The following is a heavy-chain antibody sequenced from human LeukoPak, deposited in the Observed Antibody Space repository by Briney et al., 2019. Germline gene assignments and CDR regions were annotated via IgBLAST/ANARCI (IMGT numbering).Heavy chain of an antibody. CDR2: IRSNGDTT. V-gene: IGHV3-23*01. CDR1: GFTFRSIA. CDR3: ARRGESPD. D-gene: IGHD3-10*01. Sequence: PGGSLRLSCAASGFTFRSIAMTWVRQAPGKGLEWVSSIRSNGDTTYNADSVKGRFTISRDNSKNTLYLQMNSLRAEDTAVYYCARRGESPDWGQGTLVTVSS. J-gene: IGHJ4*02.